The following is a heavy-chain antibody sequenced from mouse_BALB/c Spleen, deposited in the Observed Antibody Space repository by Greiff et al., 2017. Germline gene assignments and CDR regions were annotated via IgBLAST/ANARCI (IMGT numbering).Heavy chain of an antibody. CDR2: IWAGGST. CDR1: GFSLTSYG. J-gene: IGHJ3*01. D-gene: IGHD1-1*01. V-gene: IGHV2-9*02. Sequence: QLVESGPGLVAPSQSLSITCTVSGFSLTSYGVHWVRQPPGKGLEWLGVIWAGGSTNYNSALMSRLSISKDNSKSQVFLKMNSLQTDDTAMYYCAREGDYYGSPAWFAYWGQGTLVTVSA. CDR3: AREGDYYGSPAWFAY.